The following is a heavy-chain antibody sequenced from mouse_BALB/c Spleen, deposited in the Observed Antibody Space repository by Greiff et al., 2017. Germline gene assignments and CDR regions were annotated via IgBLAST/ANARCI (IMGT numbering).Heavy chain of an antibody. CDR1: GFTFTDYY. D-gene: IGHD4-1*01. CDR3: ARDKGTGTGFYYAMDY. J-gene: IGHJ4*01. V-gene: IGHV7-3*02. CDR2: IRNKANGYTT. Sequence: EEMLVESGGGLVQPGGSLRLSCATSGFTFTDYYMSWVRQPPGKALEWLGFIRNKANGYTTEYSASVKGRFTISRDNSQSILYLQMNTLRAEDSATYYCARDKGTGTGFYYAMDYWGQGTSVTVSS.